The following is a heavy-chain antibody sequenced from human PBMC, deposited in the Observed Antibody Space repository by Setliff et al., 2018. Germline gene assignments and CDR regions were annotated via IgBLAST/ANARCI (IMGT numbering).Heavy chain of an antibody. CDR2: MNPNSGNT. V-gene: IGHV1-8*01. D-gene: IGHD6-19*01. CDR1: GYTFTSYD. J-gene: IGHJ4*02. Sequence: ASVKVSCKASGYTFTSYDINWVRQATGQGLEWMGWMNPNSGNTGYAQKFQGRVTMTRNTSISTAYMVLSGLRSEDTAVYYCARVRNLPWRNIAVAGTFGYWGQGTLVTVSS. CDR3: ARVRNLPWRNIAVAGTFGY.